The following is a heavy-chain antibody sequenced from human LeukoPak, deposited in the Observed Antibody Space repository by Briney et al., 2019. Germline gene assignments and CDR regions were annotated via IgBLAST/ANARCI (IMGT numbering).Heavy chain of an antibody. CDR3: ARQELWGLTDAFDI. D-gene: IGHD7-27*01. J-gene: IGHJ3*02. V-gene: IGHV3-7*01. CDR1: EFTFSSYW. CDR2: IKQDGSEK. Sequence: GGSLRLSCAASEFTFSSYWMSWVRQAPGKGLEWVANIKQDGSEKYYVDSVKGRFTISRDNAKNSLYLQMNSLRAEDTAVYYCARQELWGLTDAFDIWGQGTMVTVSS.